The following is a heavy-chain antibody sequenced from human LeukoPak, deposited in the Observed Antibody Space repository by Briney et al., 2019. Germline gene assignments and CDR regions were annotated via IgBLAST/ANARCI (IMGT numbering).Heavy chain of an antibody. J-gene: IGHJ4*02. V-gene: IGHV1-18*01. D-gene: IGHD6-19*01. Sequence: EASVKVSCKASGHTFTSYGISWVRQAPGQGLEWMGWISAYNGNTNYAQKLQGRVTMTTDTSTSTAYMELRSLRSDDTAVYYCARDAPIPSSIAVAGYAKFDYWGQGTLVTVSS. CDR2: ISAYNGNT. CDR1: GHTFTSYG. CDR3: ARDAPIPSSIAVAGYAKFDY.